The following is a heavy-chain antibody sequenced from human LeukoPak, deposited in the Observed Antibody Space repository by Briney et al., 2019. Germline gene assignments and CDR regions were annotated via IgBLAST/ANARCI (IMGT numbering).Heavy chain of an antibody. J-gene: IGHJ4*02. Sequence: GGPLILSCAASGFTVSTNYMSWVRQAPGRGLEWVSVIYSGGNTYYADSVKGRFTISRDNSKNTLYLQMNSLRADDTAVYYCARDSGTTVGYFDYWGQGTLVTVSS. V-gene: IGHV3-66*01. D-gene: IGHD4-23*01. CDR2: IYSGGNT. CDR3: ARDSGTTVGYFDY. CDR1: GFTVSTNY.